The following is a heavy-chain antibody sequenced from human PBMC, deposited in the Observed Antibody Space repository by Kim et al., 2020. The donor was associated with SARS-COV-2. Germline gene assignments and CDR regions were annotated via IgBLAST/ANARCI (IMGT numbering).Heavy chain of an antibody. Sequence: SQTLSLTCAISGDSVSSNSATWSWIRQSPSRGLEWLGRTYYRSKWNYDYALSVKGRMTINSDTSKNQFSLQLNSVTPEDTAVYYCVGSVPTACFDPWGQGILVTVSS. CDR1: GDSVSSNSAT. V-gene: IGHV6-1*01. CDR3: VGSVPTACFDP. D-gene: IGHD2-2*01. J-gene: IGHJ5*02. CDR2: TYYRSKWNY.